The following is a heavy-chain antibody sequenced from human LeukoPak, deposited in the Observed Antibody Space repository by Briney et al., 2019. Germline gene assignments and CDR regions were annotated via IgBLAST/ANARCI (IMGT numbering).Heavy chain of an antibody. Sequence: GGSLRLSCEASGFTFSDYPMSWVRQAPGRGLEWVSVISESGDVTHYADAMKGRFTISRDNAKNTLNLQMNSLRAEDTAIYYCARDSSHYLGSSDYWGQGTLVTVSS. CDR1: GFTFSDYP. CDR2: ISESGDVT. V-gene: IGHV3-23*01. D-gene: IGHD6-6*01. CDR3: ARDSSHYLGSSDY. J-gene: IGHJ4*02.